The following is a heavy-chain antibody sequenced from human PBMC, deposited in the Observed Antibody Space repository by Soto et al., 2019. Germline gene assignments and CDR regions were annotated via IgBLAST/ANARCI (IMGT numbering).Heavy chain of an antibody. CDR1: GYNFNTYW. J-gene: IGHJ5*02. CDR3: ARHHGPTTSENWFDP. CDR2: IYPGDFDT. D-gene: IGHD5-12*01. Sequence: GEALKISCTGSGYNFNTYWIGWVRQMPGKGLEWVGIIYPGDFDTRYSQSFQGHLTMTTDTSTTTAYLELRSLRSDDTAVYYCARHHGPTTSENWFDPWGQGTLVTVSS. V-gene: IGHV5-51*01.